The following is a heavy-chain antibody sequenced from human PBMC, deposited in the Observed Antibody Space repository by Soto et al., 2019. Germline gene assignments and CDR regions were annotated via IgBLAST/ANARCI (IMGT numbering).Heavy chain of an antibody. V-gene: IGHV4-30-4*01. Sequence: SETLSLTCTVSGGSISSGDYYWSWIRQPPGKGLEWIGYIYYSGSTYYNPSLKSRVTISVDTSKNQFSLKLSSVTAADTAVYYCARARDYYDSSCYLKPYYFDYRGQGTLVTVS. J-gene: IGHJ4*02. CDR1: GGSISSGDYY. CDR2: IYYSGST. D-gene: IGHD3-22*01. CDR3: ARARDYYDSSCYLKPYYFDY.